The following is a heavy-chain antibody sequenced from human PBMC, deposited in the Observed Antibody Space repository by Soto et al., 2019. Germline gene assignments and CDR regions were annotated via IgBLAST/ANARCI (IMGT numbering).Heavy chain of an antibody. CDR2: INHSGST. V-gene: IGHV4-34*01. J-gene: IGHJ4*02. CDR3: ARDGSRDGAFDY. Sequence: QVQLQQWGAGLLKPSETLSLTCAVYGGSFSGYYWSWIRQPPGKGLEWIGEINHSGSTNYNPSLKSRVTISVDTSKNQFSLKLSSVTAADTAVYYCARDGSRDGAFDYRGQGTLVTVSS. D-gene: IGHD2-2*01. CDR1: GGSFSGYY.